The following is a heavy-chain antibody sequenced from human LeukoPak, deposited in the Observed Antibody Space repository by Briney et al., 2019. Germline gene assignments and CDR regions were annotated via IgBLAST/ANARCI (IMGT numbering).Heavy chain of an antibody. CDR1: GYTFTGSY. Sequence: ASVEVSCKASGYTFTGSYMHWVRQAPGQGLEWMGWINPNNGGTKSAQKFQGRVTMTRDTSISTAYMEMSRLRSDDAAVYYCATSLNVTLIKCFDLWGRGTLVTVSS. CDR3: ATSLNVTLIKCFDL. D-gene: IGHD3-16*01. J-gene: IGHJ2*01. V-gene: IGHV1-2*02. CDR2: INPNNGGT.